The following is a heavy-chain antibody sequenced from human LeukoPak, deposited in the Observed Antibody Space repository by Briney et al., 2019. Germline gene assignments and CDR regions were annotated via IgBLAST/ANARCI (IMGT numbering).Heavy chain of an antibody. CDR3: ARGDCSGGSCYLSLTTIDY. D-gene: IGHD2-15*01. CDR1: GFTFSSYG. V-gene: IGHV3-30*03. J-gene: IGHJ4*02. Sequence: GGSLRLSCAASGFTFSSYGMHWVRQAPGKGLEWVALISYDGSYKYYADSVKGRFTISRDNSKNTLYLQMNSLRAEDTAVYYCARGDCSGGSCYLSLTTIDYWGQGTLVTVSS. CDR2: ISYDGSYK.